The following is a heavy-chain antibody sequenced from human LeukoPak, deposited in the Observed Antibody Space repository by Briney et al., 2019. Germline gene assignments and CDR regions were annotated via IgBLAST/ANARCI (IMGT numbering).Heavy chain of an antibody. V-gene: IGHV1-2*02. J-gene: IGHJ4*02. CDR2: INPNSGAT. CDR1: GYTFTGYF. Sequence: GASVKVSCKASGYTFTGYFMHWVRQAPGQGLEWMGWINPNSGATIYAQKFQGRVTMTRDTSISTGHMELSRLRSDDTAVYYCARDGAGFGATFFDYWGQGTLVIVSS. CDR3: ARDGAGFGATFFDY. D-gene: IGHD3-10*01.